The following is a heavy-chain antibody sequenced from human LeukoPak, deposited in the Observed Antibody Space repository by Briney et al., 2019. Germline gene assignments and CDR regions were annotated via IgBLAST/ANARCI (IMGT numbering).Heavy chain of an antibody. CDR2: IIPIFGTA. CDR3: ARGGKVVVPAAYFDL. Sequence: SVKVSCXASGGTFSSYAISWVRQAPGQGLEWMGRIIPIFGTANYAQKFQGRVTITADESTSTAYMELSSLRSEDTAVYYCARGGKVVVPAAYFDLWGRGTLVTVSS. D-gene: IGHD2-2*01. V-gene: IGHV1-69*13. J-gene: IGHJ2*01. CDR1: GGTFSSYA.